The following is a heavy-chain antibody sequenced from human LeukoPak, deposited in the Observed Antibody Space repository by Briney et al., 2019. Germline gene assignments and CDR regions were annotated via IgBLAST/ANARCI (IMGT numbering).Heavy chain of an antibody. J-gene: IGHJ4*02. D-gene: IGHD3-22*01. Sequence: GRSLRLSCAASGFAFSGYAMHWVRQAPGKGLEWVSLILYHGSNKYYADSVKGRFTISRDNSENTLYLQMNNLKPDDTAVYYCARDLSYYDTSGQPLDHWGQGTLVTVSS. V-gene: IGHV3-30*04. CDR2: ILYHGSNK. CDR3: ARDLSYYDTSGQPLDH. CDR1: GFAFSGYA.